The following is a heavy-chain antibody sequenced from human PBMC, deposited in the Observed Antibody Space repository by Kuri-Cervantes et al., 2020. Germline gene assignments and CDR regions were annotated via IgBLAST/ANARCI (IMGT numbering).Heavy chain of an antibody. V-gene: IGHV3-48*03. CDR3: ASGIYGGKDY. CDR1: GYIFSSYG. CDR2: ISNSGDTI. D-gene: IGHD4-23*01. Sequence: GESLKISCAASGYIFSSYGMSWVRQAPGKGLDWVSYISNSGDTIYYADSVKGRFTISRDNAKNSLYLQMNSLRADDTAVYYCASGIYGGKDYWGQGTLVTVSS. J-gene: IGHJ4*02.